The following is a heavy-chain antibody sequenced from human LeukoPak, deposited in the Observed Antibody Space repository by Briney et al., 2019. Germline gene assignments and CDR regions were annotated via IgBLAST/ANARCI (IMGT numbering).Heavy chain of an antibody. V-gene: IGHV3-43*02. CDR2: ISGDGGST. J-gene: IGHJ5*02. Sequence: GGSLRLSCAASGFTFDDYAMHWVRQAPGKGLEWVSLISGDGGSTYYADSVKGRFTISRDNSKNSLYLQMNSLRTEGAALYYWAKIVRGSKSQDWFDPWGQGTLVTVSS. D-gene: IGHD3-10*02. CDR1: GFTFDDYA. CDR3: AKIVRGSKSQDWFDP.